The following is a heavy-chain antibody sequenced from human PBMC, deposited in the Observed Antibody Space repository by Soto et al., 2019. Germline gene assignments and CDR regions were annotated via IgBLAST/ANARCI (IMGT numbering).Heavy chain of an antibody. D-gene: IGHD3-10*01. J-gene: IGHJ6*02. CDR1: VFTFSSYA. CDR3: ARDCDPGITMVRGVIITWYYYGMDV. Sequence: PGGSLRLSCAASVFTFSSYAMHWVRQAPGKGLEWVAVISYDGSNKYYADSVKGRFTISRDNSKNTLYLQMNSLRAEDTAVYYCARDCDPGITMVRGVIITWYYYGMDVWGQGTTVTVSS. CDR2: ISYDGSNK. V-gene: IGHV3-30-3*01.